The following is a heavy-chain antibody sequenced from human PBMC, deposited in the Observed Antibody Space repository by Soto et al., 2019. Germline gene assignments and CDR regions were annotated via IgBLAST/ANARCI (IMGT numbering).Heavy chain of an antibody. CDR2: IYHSGST. J-gene: IGHJ6*02. Sequence: SETLSLTCAVSGGSISSGGYSWSWIRQPPGKGLEWIGYIYHSGSTYYNPSLKSRVTISVDRSKNQFSLKLSSVTAADTAVYYCDRRYGSGSYYQDYYYYYGMDVWGQGTTVTVSS. V-gene: IGHV4-30-2*01. CDR3: DRRYGSGSYYQDYYYYYGMDV. D-gene: IGHD3-10*01. CDR1: GGSISSGGYS.